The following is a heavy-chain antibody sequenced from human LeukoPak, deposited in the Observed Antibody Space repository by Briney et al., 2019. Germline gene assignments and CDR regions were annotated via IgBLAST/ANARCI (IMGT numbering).Heavy chain of an antibody. CDR1: GGSISSYY. D-gene: IGHD3-10*01. Sequence: SETLSLTCTVSGGSISSYYWSWIRQPPGKGLEWIGDIYYSGSTNYNPSLKSRFTISVDRPKNQFFLNVTSLTAADTAVYFCARSRQASGLFNSWGQGTLVVVSS. CDR2: IYYSGST. CDR3: ARSRQASGLFNS. J-gene: IGHJ5*01. V-gene: IGHV4-59*12.